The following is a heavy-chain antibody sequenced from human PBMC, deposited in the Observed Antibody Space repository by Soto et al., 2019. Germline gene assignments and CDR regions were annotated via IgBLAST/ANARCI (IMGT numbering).Heavy chain of an antibody. CDR1: GFALSSYS. V-gene: IGHV3-21*01. D-gene: IGHD1-20*01. Sequence: GGSLRLSCAASGFALSSYSIGWVRQAPGKGLEWVSFTFNFDGSLYYADSVKGRFAISRDNAKNSVYLQMNSLRVEDTAVYYCAKDIIPPGLAFDYWGLGALVTVSS. J-gene: IGHJ4*02. CDR3: AKDIIPPGLAFDY. CDR2: TFNFDGSL.